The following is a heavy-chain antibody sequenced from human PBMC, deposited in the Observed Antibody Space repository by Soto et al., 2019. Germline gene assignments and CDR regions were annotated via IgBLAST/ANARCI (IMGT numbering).Heavy chain of an antibody. V-gene: IGHV3-23*01. CDR2: ISANGASI. D-gene: IGHD3-22*01. CDR3: AQDRSYDTPGWCDP. J-gene: IGHJ5*02. Sequence: XVCLRLSCVGCGFTFRNHSMRWVRQAPGRGLEWVSAISANGASIQHADSVKGRFSVSRDNAKNTVYLQMDNLRTEDSAVYYCAQDRSYDTPGWCDPCGQRSRVTVSS. CDR1: GFTFRNHS.